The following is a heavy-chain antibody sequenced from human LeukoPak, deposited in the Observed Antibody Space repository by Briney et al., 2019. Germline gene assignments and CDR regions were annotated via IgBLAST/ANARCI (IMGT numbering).Heavy chain of an antibody. CDR3: AGGFVFDY. CDR1: GFTFSSYG. Sequence: GRSLRLSCAASGFTFSSYGMHWVRQAPGKGLEWVAVISYDGSNKYYADSVKGRFTISRDNSKNTLYLQMNSLRAEDTAVYYCAGGFVFDYWGQGTLVTVSS. CDR2: ISYDGSNK. J-gene: IGHJ4*02. D-gene: IGHD3-10*01. V-gene: IGHV3-30*03.